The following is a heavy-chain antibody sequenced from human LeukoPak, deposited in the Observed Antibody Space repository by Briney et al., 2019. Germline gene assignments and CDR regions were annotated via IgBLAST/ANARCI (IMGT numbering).Heavy chain of an antibody. CDR3: TTGIISTDY. Sequence: PGGSLRLSCAASGFTFSSYAMSWVRQAPGKGLEWVSAISGSGGSTYYADSVKGRFTISRDDSKNTLYLQMNSLKTEDTAVYYCTTGIISTDYWGQGTLVTVSS. CDR1: GFTFSSYA. V-gene: IGHV3-23*01. D-gene: IGHD3-10*01. J-gene: IGHJ4*02. CDR2: ISGSGGST.